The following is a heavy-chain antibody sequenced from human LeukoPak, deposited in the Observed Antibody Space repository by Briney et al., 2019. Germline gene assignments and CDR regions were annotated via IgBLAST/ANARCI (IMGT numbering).Heavy chain of an antibody. D-gene: IGHD2-2*01. CDR1: GFIFDDYG. CDR2: INWNGGST. CDR3: ARGGPLIVVVPADNRNDAFDI. J-gene: IGHJ3*02. Sequence: PGRSRRLSCAVSGFIFDDYGVSWVRQAAGKVREWVSGINWNGGSTGYADSVKGRFTISRDNAKNSLYLQRNSLRAEDTALYYCARGGPLIVVVPADNRNDAFDIWGQGTMVTVSS. V-gene: IGHV3-20*04.